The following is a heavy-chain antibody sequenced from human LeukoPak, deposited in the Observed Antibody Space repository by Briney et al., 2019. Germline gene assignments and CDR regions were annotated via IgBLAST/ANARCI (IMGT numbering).Heavy chain of an antibody. Sequence: GGSLRLSCAASGFTFSSFVMSWVRQPPGKGLEWVSVIYSGGSTYYADSVKGRFTISRDNSKNTVYLQMNSLRAEDTAVYYCASPAVWGELSLRYWGQGTLVTVSS. CDR3: ASPAVWGELSLRY. CDR2: IYSGGST. V-gene: IGHV3-53*01. J-gene: IGHJ4*02. D-gene: IGHD3-16*02. CDR1: GFTFSSFV.